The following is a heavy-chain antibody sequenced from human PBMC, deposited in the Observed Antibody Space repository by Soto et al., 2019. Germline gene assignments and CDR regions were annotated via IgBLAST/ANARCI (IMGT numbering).Heavy chain of an antibody. V-gene: IGHV4-61*01. D-gene: IGHD3-3*01. Sequence: SETLSLTCTVSGGSASSGSYYWSWIRQPPGKGLEWIGYIYYSGSTNYNPSLKSRVTISVDTSKNQFSLKLSSVTAADTAMYYCARVASARTIFGVVINNWFDPWGQGTLVTVSS. J-gene: IGHJ5*02. CDR3: ARVASARTIFGVVINNWFDP. CDR2: IYYSGST. CDR1: GGSASSGSYY.